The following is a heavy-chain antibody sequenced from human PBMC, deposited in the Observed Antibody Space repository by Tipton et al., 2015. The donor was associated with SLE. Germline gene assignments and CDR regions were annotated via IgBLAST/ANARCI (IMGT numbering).Heavy chain of an antibody. D-gene: IGHD7-27*01. V-gene: IGHV4-59*01. J-gene: IGHJ4*02. CDR3: ARGDTGDDYFDN. CDR1: GGSISSYY. Sequence: TLSLTCTVSGGSISSYYWSWIRQPPGKGLEWIGHISYSGSTHYNSSLKSRVTMSLDASKNQFSLTVSSVTAADTAVYHCARGDTGDDYFDNWGQGTLVTVSS. CDR2: ISYSGST.